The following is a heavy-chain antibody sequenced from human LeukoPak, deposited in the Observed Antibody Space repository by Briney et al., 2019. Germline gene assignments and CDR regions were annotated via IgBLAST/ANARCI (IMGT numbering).Heavy chain of an antibody. CDR1: GFTFSSYA. Sequence: PGGSLRLSCAASGFTFSSYAMSWVRQAPGKGLEWVSAISGSGGSTYYADSVKGRFTISRDNSKNTLYLQMNSLRAEDTAVYYCAKPPNSGHDLYFDSWAREPWSPSPQ. CDR3: AKPPNSGHDLYFDS. V-gene: IGHV3-23*01. J-gene: IGHJ4*02. CDR2: ISGSGGST. D-gene: IGHD5-12*01.